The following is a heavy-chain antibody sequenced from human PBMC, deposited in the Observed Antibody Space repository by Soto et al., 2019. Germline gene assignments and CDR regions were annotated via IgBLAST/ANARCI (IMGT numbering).Heavy chain of an antibody. Sequence: GGSLRLSCAASGFTFSSYSMNWVRQAPGKGLEWVSSISSSSSHIYYADSVKGRFTISRDNAKNSLYLQMNSLRAEDTAVYYCARDRRIAGYNYFDYWGQGTLVTVSS. CDR2: ISSSSSHI. CDR1: GFTFSSYS. CDR3: ARDRRIAGYNYFDY. D-gene: IGHD5-12*01. V-gene: IGHV3-21*01. J-gene: IGHJ4*02.